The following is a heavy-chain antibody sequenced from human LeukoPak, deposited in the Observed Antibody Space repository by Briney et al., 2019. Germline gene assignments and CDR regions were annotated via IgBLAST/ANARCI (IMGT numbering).Heavy chain of an antibody. D-gene: IGHD3-9*01. V-gene: IGHV3-33*01. Sequence: GGSLRLSCAASGFTFRTYGMHWVRQAPGKGLEWVVVFWYDGSTKYYADSVKGRFTISRDNSKSTLYLQMTSLRAEDTALYYCARDKTSLVTVDAFDIWGRGTMVTVSS. J-gene: IGHJ3*02. CDR1: GFTFRTYG. CDR3: ARDKTSLVTVDAFDI. CDR2: FWYDGSTK.